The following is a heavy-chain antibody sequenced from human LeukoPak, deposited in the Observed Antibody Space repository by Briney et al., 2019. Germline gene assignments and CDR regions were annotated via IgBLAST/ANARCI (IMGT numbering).Heavy chain of an antibody. CDR2: IWHDGSNS. Sequence: GGSLRLSCAASEFSFSNFGMHWVRQAPGKGLEWVAIIWHDGSNSYYADSVKGRFTISRDNSKNTLSLQMNSLRVEDTAVYYCVRGEYSSSWHSEYFQYWGQGTLVTVSS. CDR3: VRGEYSSSWHSEYFQY. CDR1: EFSFSNFG. V-gene: IGHV3-33*01. J-gene: IGHJ1*01. D-gene: IGHD6-13*01.